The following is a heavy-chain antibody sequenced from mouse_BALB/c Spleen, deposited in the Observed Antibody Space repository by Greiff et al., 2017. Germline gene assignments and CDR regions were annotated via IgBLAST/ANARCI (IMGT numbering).Heavy chain of an antibody. Sequence: VQLKESGPGLVAPSQSLSITCTVSGFSLSRYSVHWVRQPPGKGLEWLGMIWGDGSTDYNSALKSRLSISKDNSKSQVFLKMNSLQTDDTARYYCAREGGNSFYFDYWGQGTTLTVSS. J-gene: IGHJ2*01. D-gene: IGHD2-1*01. CDR2: IWGDGST. V-gene: IGHV2-6-4*01. CDR1: GFSLSRYS. CDR3: AREGGNSFYFDY.